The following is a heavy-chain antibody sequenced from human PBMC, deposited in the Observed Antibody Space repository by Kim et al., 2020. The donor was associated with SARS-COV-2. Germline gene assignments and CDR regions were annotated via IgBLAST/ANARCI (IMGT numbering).Heavy chain of an antibody. J-gene: IGHJ4*02. V-gene: IGHV3-33*06. Sequence: YYADSVKGRFTISRDNSKNTLYLQMNSLRAEDTALYYCAKAPQYSSSLDYWGQGTLVTVSS. D-gene: IGHD6-6*01. CDR3: AKAPQYSSSLDY.